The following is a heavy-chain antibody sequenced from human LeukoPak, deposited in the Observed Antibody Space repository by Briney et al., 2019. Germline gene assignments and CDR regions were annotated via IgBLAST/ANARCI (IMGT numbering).Heavy chain of an antibody. Sequence: PGGSLRLSCAASGFTFSSYAMSWVRQAPGKGLEWVSAISGSGGSTYYADSVKGRFTISRDNSKNTLYLQMNSLRAEDTAVYYCAREGTIAVAGPPGAFDIWGQGTMVTVSS. J-gene: IGHJ3*02. D-gene: IGHD6-19*01. CDR1: GFTFSSYA. V-gene: IGHV3-23*01. CDR2: ISGSGGST. CDR3: AREGTIAVAGPPGAFDI.